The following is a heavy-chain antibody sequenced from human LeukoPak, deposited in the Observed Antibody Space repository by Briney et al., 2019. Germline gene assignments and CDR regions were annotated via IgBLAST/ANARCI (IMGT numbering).Heavy chain of an antibody. J-gene: IGHJ6*03. CDR3: ARDHYYDSNGYGFCCMDV. D-gene: IGHD3-22*01. CDR1: GFTVSSNY. CDR2: IYSGGST. Sequence: PGGSLRLSCAASGFTVSSNYMTWVRQAPGKGLEWVSVIYSGGSTYYADSVKGRFTISRDNPKNTLYLQMNSLRAEDTAVYYCARDHYYDSNGYGFCCMDVWGKGTTVTVSS. V-gene: IGHV3-53*01.